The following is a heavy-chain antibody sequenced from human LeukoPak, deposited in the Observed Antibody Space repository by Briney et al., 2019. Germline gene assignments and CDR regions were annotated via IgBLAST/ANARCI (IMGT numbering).Heavy chain of an antibody. CDR3: ARDRHYYDSSGYFDY. Sequence: GGSLRLSCVSSGFSFSNYAMSWVRQAPGKGLEWVSSISGSGGSTHYADSVKGRFTISRDKTKNTLYLQMNSLRAEDTAVYYCARDRHYYDSSGYFDYWGQGTLVTVSS. D-gene: IGHD3-22*01. CDR2: ISGSGGST. CDR1: GFSFSNYA. J-gene: IGHJ4*02. V-gene: IGHV3-23*01.